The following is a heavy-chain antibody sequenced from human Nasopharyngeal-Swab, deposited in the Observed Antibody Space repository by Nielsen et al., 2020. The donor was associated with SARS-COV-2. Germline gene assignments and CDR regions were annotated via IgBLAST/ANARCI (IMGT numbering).Heavy chain of an antibody. J-gene: IGHJ4*02. CDR3: ARDRVDDYYDSSGQVYYFDY. Sequence: GSLRLSCTVSGGSISSYYWSWIRQPAGKGLEWIGRIYTSGSTNYNPSLKSRVPMSVDTSKNQFSLKLSSVTAADTAVYYCARDRVDDYYDSSGQVYYFDYWGQGTLVNVSS. D-gene: IGHD3-22*01. CDR1: GGSISSYY. CDR2: IYTSGST. V-gene: IGHV4-4*07.